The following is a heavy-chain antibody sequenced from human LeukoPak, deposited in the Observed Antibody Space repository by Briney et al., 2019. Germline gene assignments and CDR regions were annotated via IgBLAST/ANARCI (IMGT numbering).Heavy chain of an antibody. CDR3: AREHYFYYMDG. CDR2: VNQGGTEK. V-gene: IGHV3-7*01. J-gene: IGHJ6*03. CDR1: GFTFSSYS. Sequence: GGSLRLSCAASGFTFSSYSMSWVRQAPGKGLEWVANVNQGGTEKYYVDSVKGRFTISRDNAENSLYLQMNSLRAEDTAVYYCAREHYFYYMDGWGKGTTVTVSS.